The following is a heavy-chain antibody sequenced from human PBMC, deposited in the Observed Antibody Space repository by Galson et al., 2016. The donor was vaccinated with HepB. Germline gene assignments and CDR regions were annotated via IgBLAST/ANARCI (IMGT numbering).Heavy chain of an antibody. Sequence: SLRLSCAASGFTFSSYGMHWVRQAPGKGLEWVAVISYDGSNKYYADSVKGRFTISRDNSKNTLHLQMNSLRAEDTAVYYCAKDTARYCSSTSCSYGMDVWGQGTTVTVSS. CDR2: ISYDGSNK. D-gene: IGHD2-2*01. CDR3: AKDTARYCSSTSCSYGMDV. CDR1: GFTFSSYG. V-gene: IGHV3-30*18. J-gene: IGHJ6*02.